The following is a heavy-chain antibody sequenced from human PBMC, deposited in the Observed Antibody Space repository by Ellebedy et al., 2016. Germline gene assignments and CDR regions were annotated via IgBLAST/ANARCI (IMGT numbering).Heavy chain of an antibody. J-gene: IGHJ5*02. V-gene: IGHV1-8*01. CDR2: MNPNSGNT. CDR3: ARVRGGAGWFDP. D-gene: IGHD3-16*01. Sequence: ASVKVSCXASGYTFTSYDINWVRQATGQGLEWMGWMNPNSGNTGYAQKFQGRVTMTRNTSISTAYMELSSLRSEDTAVYYCARVRGGAGWFDPWGQGTLVTVSS. CDR1: GYTFTSYD.